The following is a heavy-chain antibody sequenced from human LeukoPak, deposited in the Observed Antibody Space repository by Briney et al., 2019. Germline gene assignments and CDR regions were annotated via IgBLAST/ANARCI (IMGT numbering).Heavy chain of an antibody. V-gene: IGHV3-30*02. D-gene: IGHD3-10*01. CDR2: IRYDGNNK. J-gene: IGHJ4*02. Sequence: GGSLRLSCAASGFTLSDYSMHWVRQAPGKGLNWVAFIRYDGNNKYYADSVEGRFTISRDNSKNTLYLQMNSLRAEDTAVYYCAKDTDYYGSGNQFDYWGQGTLVTVSS. CDR3: AKDTDYYGSGNQFDY. CDR1: GFTLSDYS.